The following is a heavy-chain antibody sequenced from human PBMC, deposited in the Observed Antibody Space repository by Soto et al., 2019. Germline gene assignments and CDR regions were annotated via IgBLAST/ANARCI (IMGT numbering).Heavy chain of an antibody. J-gene: IGHJ4*02. D-gene: IGHD6-19*01. CDR2: ISSNGGST. CDR1: GFTFSSYA. Sequence: WGSLRLSCSASGFTFSSYAMHWVRQAPGKGLEYVSAISSNGGSTYYADSVKGRFTISRDNSKNTLYLQMSSLRAEDTAVYYCVGDAEAVAGTYFDYWGQGTLVTVSS. V-gene: IGHV3-64D*06. CDR3: VGDAEAVAGTYFDY.